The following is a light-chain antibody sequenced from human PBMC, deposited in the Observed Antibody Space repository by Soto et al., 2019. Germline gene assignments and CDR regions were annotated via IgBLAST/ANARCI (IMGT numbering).Light chain of an antibody. CDR3: QQRSNWPLP. V-gene: IGKV3D-20*02. J-gene: IGKJ5*01. CDR1: QSVSNNY. CDR2: GAS. Sequence: ENGLTQSPGTLSLSPGERATLSCRASQSVSNNYLAWYQQKPGQAPRLLIYGASNRATGIPDRFSGSGSGTDFTLTITSLEPEDFAFYYCQQRSNWPLPFGQGTRLAI.